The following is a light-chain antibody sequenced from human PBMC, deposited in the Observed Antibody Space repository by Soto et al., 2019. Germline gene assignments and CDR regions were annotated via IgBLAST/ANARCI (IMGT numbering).Light chain of an antibody. V-gene: IGKV1-5*03. Sequence: DIQMTQSPSTLSASVGDRVTITCRASQSISSWLAWYQQKPGKAPKLLIFKASSLESGVPSRFSGSGSGTEFTLTISMLQPDDFATYCCQHYNSYSWTFGQGTKVEIK. CDR2: KAS. CDR1: QSISSW. J-gene: IGKJ1*01. CDR3: QHYNSYSWT.